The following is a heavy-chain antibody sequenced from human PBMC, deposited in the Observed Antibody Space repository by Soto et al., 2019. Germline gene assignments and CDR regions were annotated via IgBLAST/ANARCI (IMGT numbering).Heavy chain of an antibody. J-gene: IGHJ5*02. V-gene: IGHV2-5*01. CDR2: IYWNDDK. Sequence: QITLKESGPTLVKPTQTLPLTCIFSGFSLRTSGVGVGWIRQPPGKALEWLGFIYWNDDKRYSPSLKSRLTITKDTSKNQVVLTMTNMDPVDTATYYCAKSGSSGWYGWFDPWGQGTLVTVSS. CDR1: GFSLRTSGVG. CDR3: AKSGSSGWYGWFDP. D-gene: IGHD6-19*01.